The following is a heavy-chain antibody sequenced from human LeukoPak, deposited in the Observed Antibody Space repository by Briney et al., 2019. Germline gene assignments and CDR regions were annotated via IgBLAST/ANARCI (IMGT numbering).Heavy chain of an antibody. J-gene: IGHJ4*02. Sequence: PGGSLRLSCAASGFTFNNYAMSWVRQAPGKGLEWVSAISGSGGRTYYADSVKGRFTISRDSSKNTLYLQMNSLRADDTAVYYCAKGVDSSGYYPFDYWGQGTLVTVSS. CDR2: ISGSGGRT. CDR3: AKGVDSSGYYPFDY. D-gene: IGHD3-22*01. V-gene: IGHV3-23*01. CDR1: GFTFNNYA.